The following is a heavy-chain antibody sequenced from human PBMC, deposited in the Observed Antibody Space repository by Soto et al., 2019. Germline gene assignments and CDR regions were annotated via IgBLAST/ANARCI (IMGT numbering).Heavy chain of an antibody. CDR3: ARVYGLNAFDI. D-gene: IGHD3-16*01. V-gene: IGHV3-30-3*01. CDR2: ISYDGSNK. Sequence: QVQLVESGGGVVQPGRSLRLSCAASGFTFSSYAMHWVRQAPGKGLEWVAVISYDGSNKYYADSVKGRFTISRDNSKNTLYLRMNSLRAEDTAVYYCARVYGLNAFDIWGQGTMDTVSS. CDR1: GFTFSSYA. J-gene: IGHJ3*02.